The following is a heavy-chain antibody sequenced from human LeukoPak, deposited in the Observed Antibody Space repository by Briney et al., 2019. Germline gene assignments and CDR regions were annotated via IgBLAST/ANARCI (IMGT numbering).Heavy chain of an antibody. CDR2: IYSGGST. J-gene: IGHJ4*02. V-gene: IGHV3-53*01. CDR1: GFTVGSNY. D-gene: IGHD4-17*01. Sequence: GGSLRLSCAASGFTVGSNYMSWVRQAPGKGLEWVSVIYSGGSTYYADSVKGRFTISRDNSENTLYLQMNSLRAEDTAVYYCARDGYGDYGPFDYWGQGTLVTVSS. CDR3: ARDGYGDYGPFDY.